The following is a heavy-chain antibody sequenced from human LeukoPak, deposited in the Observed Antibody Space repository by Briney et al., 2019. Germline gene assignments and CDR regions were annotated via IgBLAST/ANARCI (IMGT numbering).Heavy chain of an antibody. CDR1: GGSFSGYY. V-gene: IGHV4-34*01. D-gene: IGHD6-13*01. Sequence: SETLPLTCAVYGGSFSGYYWSWIRQPPGKGLERIGEINHSGSTNYNPSLKSRVTISVDTSKNQFSLQLNSVTPEDTAVYYCARSLFRQQVEPFDYWGQGTLVTVSS. J-gene: IGHJ4*02. CDR3: ARSLFRQQVEPFDY. CDR2: INHSGST.